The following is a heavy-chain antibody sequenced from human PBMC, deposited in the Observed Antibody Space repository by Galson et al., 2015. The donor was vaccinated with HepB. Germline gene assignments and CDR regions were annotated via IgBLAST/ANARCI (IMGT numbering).Heavy chain of an antibody. CDR2: ISPYNANT. D-gene: IGHD2-15*01. CDR1: GYTFGDSG. J-gene: IGHJ4*02. Sequence: SVKVSCKASGYTFGDSGIIWVRQAPGQGLEWMGWISPYNANTNYAQKFRGRVTLTTVTSTTTAYMELRSLRSDDTAIYYCAREGSYCIGDACYYYFDYWGQGSLLTVSS. V-gene: IGHV1-18*01. CDR3: AREGSYCIGDACYYYFDY.